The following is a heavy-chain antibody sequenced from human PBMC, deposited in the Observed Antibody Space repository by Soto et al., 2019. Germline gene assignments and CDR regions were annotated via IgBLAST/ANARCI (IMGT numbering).Heavy chain of an antibody. V-gene: IGHV3-23*01. J-gene: IGHJ4*02. CDR2: ISAGGGST. Sequence: GGSLRLSCAASGFTFSNYAMNWVRQAPGKGLEWVSSISAGGGSTFYADSAKGRFTISRDNSKNTLYLQMTSLRADDTAVYYCAKDGEWIQLCLDYWGQGTLVTVSS. CDR1: GFTFSNYA. D-gene: IGHD5-18*01. CDR3: AKDGEWIQLCLDY.